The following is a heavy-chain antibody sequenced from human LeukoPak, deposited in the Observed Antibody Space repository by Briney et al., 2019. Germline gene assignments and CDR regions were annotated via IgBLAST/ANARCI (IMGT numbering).Heavy chain of an antibody. CDR3: ARSGGLQKFDY. D-gene: IGHD4-11*01. Sequence: PGRSLRLFCAASEFTFTNYALHWVRQASGKGLQWVAVISYDGNTIHYADSVKGRFIISRDTSKNTLYLQMNSLRAEDTAVYYCARSGGLQKFDYWGQGTLVTVSS. J-gene: IGHJ4*02. CDR1: EFTFTNYA. CDR2: ISYDGNTI. V-gene: IGHV3-30-3*01.